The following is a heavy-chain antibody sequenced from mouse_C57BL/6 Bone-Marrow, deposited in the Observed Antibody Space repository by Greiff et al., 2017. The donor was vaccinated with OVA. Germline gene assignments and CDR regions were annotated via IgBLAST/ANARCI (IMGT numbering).Heavy chain of an antibody. CDR1: GYSFTGYY. V-gene: IGHV1-42*01. CDR3: ARGGSPYYLDD. D-gene: IGHD1-1*02. Sequence: VQLKQSGPELVKPGASVKISCKASGYSFTGYYMNWVKQSPEKSLEWIGEINPSTGGTTYNQKFKAKATLTVDNASSTAYMQLKSLTSEDSAVYYCARGGSPYYLDDWGQGTTRTVSS. J-gene: IGHJ2*01. CDR2: INPSTGGT.